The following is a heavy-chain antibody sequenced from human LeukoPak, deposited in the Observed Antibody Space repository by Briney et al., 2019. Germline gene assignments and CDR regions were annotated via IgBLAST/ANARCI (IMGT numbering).Heavy chain of an antibody. J-gene: IGHJ5*02. CDR3: ARRRSDLNCYDP. V-gene: IGHV4-39*07. D-gene: IGHD6-19*01. Sequence: SETLSLTCTVSRDSFSSNSYYWAWIRQPPGKGLECIGGIQYSGSTYFNPPLKSRATISIDTPKSQISLNLISVTAADTAVYYCARRRSDLNCYDPWGQGTLVIVTS. CDR1: RDSFSSNSYY. CDR2: IQYSGST.